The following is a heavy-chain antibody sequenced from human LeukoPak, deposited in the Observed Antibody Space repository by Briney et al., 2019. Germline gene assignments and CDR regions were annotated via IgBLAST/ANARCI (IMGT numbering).Heavy chain of an antibody. D-gene: IGHD2-15*01. V-gene: IGHV3-30*02. CDR1: GFTFSSYG. J-gene: IGHJ6*03. CDR3: AKDCCSGASPYHMDV. Sequence: GGSLRRSSAASGFTFSSYGMHWVRQAPGKGLEWVAFIRYDEIDKYYADSVKGRFTISRDNSKNTLYLQMNSLRIEDTAVYYCAKDCCSGASPYHMDVWGKGTTVTVSS. CDR2: IRYDEIDK.